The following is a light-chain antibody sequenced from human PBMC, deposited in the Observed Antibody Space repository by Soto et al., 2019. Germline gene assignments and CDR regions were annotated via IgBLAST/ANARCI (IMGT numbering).Light chain of an antibody. CDR2: DVS. Sequence: QSALTQPASVSGSPGQSITISCTGTASDIATYNHVSWYQQHPGKAPKVIIYDVSNRASGVSSRFSGSKSGNTASLTISGLQADDEADYFCSSYTLTTTLFGGGTKLTVL. CDR3: SSYTLTTTL. V-gene: IGLV2-14*01. J-gene: IGLJ2*01. CDR1: ASDIATYNH.